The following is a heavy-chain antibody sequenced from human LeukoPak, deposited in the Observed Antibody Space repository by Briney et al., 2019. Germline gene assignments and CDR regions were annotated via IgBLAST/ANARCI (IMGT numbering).Heavy chain of an antibody. D-gene: IGHD5-18*01. V-gene: IGHV4-59*11. CDR3: ATIKRGSIFGYFDF. CDR1: GGSISSHY. Sequence: PSETLSLTCTVSGGSISSHYWSWIRQPPGKGLEWIAYLFDSVNTKDNPPLQSRLTLSADTSKNQFSLRLSSVTAADTAVYYCATIKRGSIFGYFDFWGQESRSPSPQ. CDR2: LFDSVNT. J-gene: IGHJ4*01.